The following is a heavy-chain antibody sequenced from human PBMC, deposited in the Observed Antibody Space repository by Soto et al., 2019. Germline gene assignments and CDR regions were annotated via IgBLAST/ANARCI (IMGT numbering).Heavy chain of an antibody. V-gene: IGHV4-39*01. CDR1: GGSISSDNFN. J-gene: IGHJ6*03. Sequence: QLQMQESGPGLVKPSETLSLTCTVSGGSISSDNFNWGWIRQAPGKGLEWIGTVYYGGTTYYNPSLKSRVPISVDTSKNQFSLNLYSVTAADTAVYYCARQQHDDYNYYYMDVWGKGTTVTVSS. D-gene: IGHD1-1*01. CDR3: ARQQHDDYNYYYMDV. CDR2: VYYGGTT.